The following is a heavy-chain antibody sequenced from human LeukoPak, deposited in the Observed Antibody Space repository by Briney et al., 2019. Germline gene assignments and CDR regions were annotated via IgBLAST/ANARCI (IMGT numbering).Heavy chain of an antibody. J-gene: IGHJ4*02. CDR3: ARGSIAARLAY. CDR1: GGSFSGYY. V-gene: IGHV4-34*01. CDR2: INHSGGT. Sequence: PSETLSLTCAVYGGSFSGYYWSWIRQPPGKGLEWIGEINHSGGTNYNPSLKSRVTISADTSKNQFSLKLSSVTAADTAVYYCARGSIAARLAYWGQGTLVTVSS. D-gene: IGHD6-6*01.